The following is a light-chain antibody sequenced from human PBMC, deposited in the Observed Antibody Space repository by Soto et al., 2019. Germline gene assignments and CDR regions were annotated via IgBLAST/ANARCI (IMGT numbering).Light chain of an antibody. V-gene: IGKV1-5*03. Sequence: DIQMTQSPSTLSASVGDRVTITCLASQSISCWLAWYQQKPGKAPKLLIYKASNLESGVPSRFSGSAPGTKVTLTISSLQPDDFATYYCQQYNSYSRTFGQGTKVEIK. J-gene: IGKJ1*01. CDR1: QSISCW. CDR2: KAS. CDR3: QQYNSYSRT.